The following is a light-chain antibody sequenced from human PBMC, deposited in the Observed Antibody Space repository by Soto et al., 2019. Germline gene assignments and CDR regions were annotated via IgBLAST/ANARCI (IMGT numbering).Light chain of an antibody. V-gene: IGKV1-13*02. CDR3: QQFNTYPT. Sequence: AIQLTQSPSSLSASVGDRVTITCRARQGISSALAWYQQKPGKAPKLLISHASSLESGVPSRFSGSGSGTDFTLTISSRQPEDFATYHCQQFNTYPTFGGGTKVEIK. CDR1: QGISSA. CDR2: HAS. J-gene: IGKJ4*01.